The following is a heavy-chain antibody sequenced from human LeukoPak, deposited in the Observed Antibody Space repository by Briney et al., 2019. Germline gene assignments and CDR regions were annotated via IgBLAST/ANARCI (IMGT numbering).Heavy chain of an antibody. CDR1: GFTFDDYA. J-gene: IGHJ4*02. Sequence: GGSLRLSCAASGFTFDDYAMHWVRQAPGKGLEWVSGISWNSGSIGYADSVKGRFTISRDNAKNSLYLQMNSLRAEDMALYYCAKGARAASYAEDYFDYWGQGTLVTVSS. D-gene: IGHD2-2*01. CDR3: AKGARAASYAEDYFDY. V-gene: IGHV3-9*03. CDR2: ISWNSGSI.